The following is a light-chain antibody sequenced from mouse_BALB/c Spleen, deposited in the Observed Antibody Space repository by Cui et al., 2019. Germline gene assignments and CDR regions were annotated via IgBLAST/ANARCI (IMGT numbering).Light chain of an antibody. CDR3: QQNNEDPYT. J-gene: IGKJ2*01. V-gene: IGKV3-10*01. CDR2: LAS. Sequence: NIVLTQSPASLAVSLGQRATISCSASESDDSYGNSFMHWYQQKPGQPPKLLIYLASNLESGVPARFSGSGSRTDFTLTIDPVEADDAATYYCQQNNEDPYTFGGGTKVEIK. CDR1: ESDDSYGNSF.